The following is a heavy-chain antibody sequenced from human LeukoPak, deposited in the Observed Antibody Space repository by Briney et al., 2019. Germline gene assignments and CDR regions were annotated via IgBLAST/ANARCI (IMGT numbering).Heavy chain of an antibody. CDR3: ARDWKCDC. J-gene: IGHJ4*02. CDR2: ISDSGAKP. D-gene: IGHD1-1*01. Sequence: GGSLRLSCAASGFAFRNYAMTWVRQAPGKGLEGVAAISDSGAKPSYADSVKGRYTISRDNSKNMLYLQMNSLRVEDTAVYSCARDWKCDCWGQGTLATVSS. CDR1: GFAFRNYA. V-gene: IGHV3-23*01.